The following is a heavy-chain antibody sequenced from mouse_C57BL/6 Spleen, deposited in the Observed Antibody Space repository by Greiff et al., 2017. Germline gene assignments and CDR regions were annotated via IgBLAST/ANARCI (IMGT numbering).Heavy chain of an antibody. V-gene: IGHV1-55*01. CDR3: ARSNDGYYGYFEV. CDR2: IYPGSGST. CDR1: GYTFTSYW. D-gene: IGHD2-3*01. Sequence: VQPQQPGAELVKPGASVKMSCKASGYTFTSYWITWVKQRPGQGLEWIGDIYPGSGSTNYNEKFKSKATLTVDTSSSTAYMQLSSLTSEDSAVYYCARSNDGYYGYFEVWGTGTTVTVSS. J-gene: IGHJ1*03.